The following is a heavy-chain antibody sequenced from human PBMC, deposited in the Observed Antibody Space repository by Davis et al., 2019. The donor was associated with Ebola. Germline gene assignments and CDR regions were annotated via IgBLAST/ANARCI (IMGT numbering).Heavy chain of an antibody. D-gene: IGHD1-26*01. V-gene: IGHV1-46*01. CDR3: TVGGIGGMGDY. CDR2: INPSGGST. J-gene: IGHJ4*02. Sequence: ASVKVSCKASGYTFTNYGINWVRQAPGQGLEWMGIINPSGGSTSYAQKFQGRVTMTEDTSTNTAYMELSSLKSEDTGVYYCTVGGIGGMGDYWGQGTLVTVSS. CDR1: GYTFTNYG.